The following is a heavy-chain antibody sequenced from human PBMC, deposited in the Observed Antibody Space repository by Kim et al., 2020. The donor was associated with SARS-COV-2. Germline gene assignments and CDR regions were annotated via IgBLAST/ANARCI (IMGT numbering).Heavy chain of an antibody. CDR2: INEDGSIT. CDR3: TRDLSVADDD. CDR1: GFTLSNYW. Sequence: GGSLRLSCTVSGFTLSNYWMHWVRQVPGKGLVWVSRINEDGSITNYAASVRGRFTMSRDNAENTLYLQMNSLRAEDTAVYYCTRDLSVADDDWGQGTLVT. J-gene: IGHJ4*02. V-gene: IGHV3-74*01.